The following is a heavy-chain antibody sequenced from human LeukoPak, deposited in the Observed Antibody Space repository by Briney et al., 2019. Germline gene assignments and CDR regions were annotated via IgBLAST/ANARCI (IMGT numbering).Heavy chain of an antibody. J-gene: IGHJ4*02. V-gene: IGHV3-23*01. CDR1: GITLSNYG. CDR2: LSDSGGST. Sequence: GGSLRLSCAVSGITLSNYGMSWVRQAPGKGLEWVAGLSDSGGSTNYADSVKGRFTVSRDNPKNTLYLQMNSLRAEDTAVYFCAKRGVVIRAVIIVGFHKEAYYFDYWGQGALDTVSS. CDR3: AKRGVVIRAVIIVGFHKEAYYFDY. D-gene: IGHD3-10*01.